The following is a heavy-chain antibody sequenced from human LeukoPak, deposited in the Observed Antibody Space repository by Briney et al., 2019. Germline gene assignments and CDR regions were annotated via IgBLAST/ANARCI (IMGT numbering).Heavy chain of an antibody. CDR1: GYTLTELS. Sequence: VASVKVSFKVSGYTLTELSMHWVRQAPGKGLEWMGGFDPEDGETIYAQKFQGRVTMTEDTSTDTAYMELSSLRSEDTAVYYCAILTGYGSNYWGQGTLVTVSS. D-gene: IGHD3-9*01. CDR3: AILTGYGSNY. J-gene: IGHJ4*02. V-gene: IGHV1-24*01. CDR2: FDPEDGET.